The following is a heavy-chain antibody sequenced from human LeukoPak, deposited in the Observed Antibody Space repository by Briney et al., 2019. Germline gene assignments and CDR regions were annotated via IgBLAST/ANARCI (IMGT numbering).Heavy chain of an antibody. D-gene: IGHD6-19*01. CDR2: IYYSGST. Sequence: PSETLSLTCTVSGGSISSYYWSWIRQPPGKGLEWMGYIYYSGSTNYNPSLKSRVTISVDTSKNQFSLKLNSVTAADTAVYYCARHLAVAGNNYFGMDVWGQGTTVTVSS. J-gene: IGHJ6*02. CDR1: GGSISSYY. V-gene: IGHV4-59*08. CDR3: ARHLAVAGNNYFGMDV.